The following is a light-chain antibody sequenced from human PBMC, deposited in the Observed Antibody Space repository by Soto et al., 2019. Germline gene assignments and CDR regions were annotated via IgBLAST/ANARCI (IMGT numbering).Light chain of an antibody. V-gene: IGLV1-40*01. CDR3: QSYDSSLSGHVV. CDR1: SSNIGAGYD. Sequence: QSVLTQPPSVSGAPGQRVTISCTGSSSNIGAGYDVHWYQRLPGAAPKLLIYVNTNRPSGVPDRFSGSKSATSASLAITGLQAEDEADYYCQSYDSSLSGHVVFGGGTKLTVL. CDR2: VNT. J-gene: IGLJ2*01.